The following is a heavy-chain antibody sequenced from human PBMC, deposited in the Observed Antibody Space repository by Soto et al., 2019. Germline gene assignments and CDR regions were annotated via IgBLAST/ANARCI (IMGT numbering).Heavy chain of an antibody. CDR3: ARYRREAVAGYTLGN. D-gene: IGHD6-13*01. V-gene: IGHV4-59*01. CDR2: VYNSGST. CDR1: GGSISSNY. J-gene: IGHJ4*02. Sequence: SETLSLTCTVSGGSISSNYWTWIRQPPGKGLEWIGYVYNSGSTNYNPSLKSRVTISEDTSKSQFSLKVNSMTAADTAVYYCARYRREAVAGYTLGNWGQGILVTVSS.